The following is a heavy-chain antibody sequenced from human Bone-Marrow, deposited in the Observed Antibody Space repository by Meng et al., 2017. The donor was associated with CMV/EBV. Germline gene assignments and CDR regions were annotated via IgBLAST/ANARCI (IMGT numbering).Heavy chain of an antibody. Sequence: GESLKISCVASGFAFNTYTFHWVRQAPGKGLEWISSISSSSGYIYYAASVKGRFTISRDNAKKSLYLQMNSLRAEDTAVYYCARNGRDDSEWVFHGLDHWGRGTTVTVSS. J-gene: IGHJ6*02. CDR3: ARNGRDDSEWVFHGLDH. D-gene: IGHD3-3*01. CDR1: GFAFNTYT. CDR2: ISSSSGYI. V-gene: IGHV3-21*01.